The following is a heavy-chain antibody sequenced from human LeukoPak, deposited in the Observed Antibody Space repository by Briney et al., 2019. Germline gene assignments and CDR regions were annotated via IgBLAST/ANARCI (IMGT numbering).Heavy chain of an antibody. CDR2: ISVNNGGT. D-gene: IGHD2-2*01. J-gene: IGHJ1*01. CDR3: ATATQPRGYFLH. Sequence: GASVKVSCKASGYTFTTYILASVGQAPGQSLKCIGWISVNNGGTNYAQSFQDRVTLTRDTSTNTAYLELRSPRSEDTAIIYCATATQPRGYFLHWGQGTLVTVSS. V-gene: IGHV1-18*01. CDR1: GYTFTTYI.